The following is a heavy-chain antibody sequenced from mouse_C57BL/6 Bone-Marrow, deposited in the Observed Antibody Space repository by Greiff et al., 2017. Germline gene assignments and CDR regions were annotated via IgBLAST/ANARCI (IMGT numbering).Heavy chain of an antibody. V-gene: IGHV1-69*01. CDR3: AKDYYGSSYWYFDV. Sequence: QVQLQQPGAELVMPGASVKLSCKASGYTFTSYWMHWVKQWPGQGLEWIGEIDPSDSYTNYNQKFKGKSTLTVDKSSSTAYMQLSSLTSEDSAVYYCAKDYYGSSYWYFDVWGTGTTVTVSS. CDR1: GYTFTSYW. D-gene: IGHD1-1*01. CDR2: IDPSDSYT. J-gene: IGHJ1*03.